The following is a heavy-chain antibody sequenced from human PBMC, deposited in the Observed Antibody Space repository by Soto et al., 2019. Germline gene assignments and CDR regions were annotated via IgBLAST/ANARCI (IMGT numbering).Heavy chain of an antibody. Sequence: PGGSLRLSCAASGFTFSSYDMYWVRQVTGRGLEWVSGIGTAGDTHYADSVQGRFIISRENAKNSLYLQMNSLRAEDTAVYYCARIPFRVVRRYVEYYGIDVWGQGTTVTVSS. CDR2: IGTAGDT. J-gene: IGHJ6*02. CDR1: GFTFSSYD. CDR3: ARIPFRVVRRYVEYYGIDV. V-gene: IGHV3-13*01. D-gene: IGHD3-10*01.